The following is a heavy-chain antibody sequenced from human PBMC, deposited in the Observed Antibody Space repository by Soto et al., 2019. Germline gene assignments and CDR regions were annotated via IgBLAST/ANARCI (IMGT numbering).Heavy chain of an antibody. CDR3: ARGAFTGWFDP. D-gene: IGHD4-4*01. Sequence: LRLSCAASGFTFSYYYMSWIRQAPGKGLECVSYITSSGSPIYYADSVKGRFTISRDNAKNSLYLQMNSLRAEDTAVYYCARGAFTGWFDPWGQGTLVTVSS. J-gene: IGHJ5*02. V-gene: IGHV3-11*01. CDR1: GFTFSYYY. CDR2: ITSSGSPI.